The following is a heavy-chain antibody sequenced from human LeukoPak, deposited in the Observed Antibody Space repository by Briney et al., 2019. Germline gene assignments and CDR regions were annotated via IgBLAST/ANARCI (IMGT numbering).Heavy chain of an antibody. Sequence: SETLSLTCAVYGGSFSGYYWSWIRQPPGKGLEWIGEINHSGSTNYNPSLKSRVTISVDTSKNQFSLKLSSVTAADTAVYYCARDPRTSRKNFDYWGQGTLVTVSS. J-gene: IGHJ4*02. CDR2: INHSGST. CDR1: GGSFSGYY. CDR3: ARDPRTSRKNFDY. D-gene: IGHD1-14*01. V-gene: IGHV4-34*01.